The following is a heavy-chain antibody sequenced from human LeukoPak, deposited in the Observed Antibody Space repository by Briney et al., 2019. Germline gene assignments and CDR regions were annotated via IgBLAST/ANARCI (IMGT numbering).Heavy chain of an antibody. Sequence: GGSLRLSCAASGFTFSSYGMHWVRQAPGKGLEWVAFIRYDGSNKYYADPVKGRFTISRDNSKNTLYLQMNSLRAEDTAVYYCAKDFGGYCSSTSCLNAFDIWGQGTMVTVSS. D-gene: IGHD2-2*01. J-gene: IGHJ3*02. CDR2: IRYDGSNK. V-gene: IGHV3-30*02. CDR3: AKDFGGYCSSTSCLNAFDI. CDR1: GFTFSSYG.